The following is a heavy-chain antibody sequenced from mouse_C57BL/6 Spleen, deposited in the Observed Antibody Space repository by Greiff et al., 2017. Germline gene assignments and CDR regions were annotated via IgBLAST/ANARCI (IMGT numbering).Heavy chain of an antibody. Sequence: QVQLKQSGAELVRPGTSVKVSCKASGYAFTNYLIEWVKQRPGQGLEWIGVINPGSGGTNYNEKFKGKATLTADKSSSTAYMQLSSLTSEDSAVYFCARGGANWDENYAMDYWGQGTSVTVSS. CDR2: INPGSGGT. CDR3: ARGGANWDENYAMDY. CDR1: GYAFTNYL. V-gene: IGHV1-54*01. J-gene: IGHJ4*01. D-gene: IGHD4-1*01.